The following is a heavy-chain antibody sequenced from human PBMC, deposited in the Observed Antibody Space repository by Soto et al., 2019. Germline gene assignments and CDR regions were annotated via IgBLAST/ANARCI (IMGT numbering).Heavy chain of an antibody. CDR3: ARGPGQDNTNYGFYYYYYMDV. CDR1: GFTFSNCA. J-gene: IGHJ6*03. Sequence: GGSLRLSCAASGFTFSNCAMSWVRQAPGKGLEWVSSISGGGGSTYYADYVQGQFAIFRDNSQNTLYLQMNSLRAEDTAVYYCARGPGQDNTNYGFYYYYYMDVWGKGTTVTVSS. D-gene: IGHD4-17*01. V-gene: IGHV3-23*01. CDR2: ISGGGGST.